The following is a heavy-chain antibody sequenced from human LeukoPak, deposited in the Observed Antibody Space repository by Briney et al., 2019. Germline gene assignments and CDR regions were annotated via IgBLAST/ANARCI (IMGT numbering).Heavy chain of an antibody. CDR1: GFTFSSYA. V-gene: IGHV3-23*01. D-gene: IGHD3-22*01. CDR3: AKGSYYDSSGSFYFDY. J-gene: IGHJ4*02. CDR2: VSGSGGST. Sequence: GGSLRLSCAASGFTFSSYAMSWVRQAPGKGLEWVSVVSGSGGSTFYADSVKGRFTISRDNSKNTLYVQVNSLGTEDTAAYYCAKGSYYDSSGSFYFDYWGQGTLVTVSS.